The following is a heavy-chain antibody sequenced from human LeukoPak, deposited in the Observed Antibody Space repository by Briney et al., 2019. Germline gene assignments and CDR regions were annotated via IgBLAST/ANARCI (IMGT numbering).Heavy chain of an antibody. V-gene: IGHV3-30*03. D-gene: IGHD3-10*01. CDR3: ARSSRSGFWFAGADY. CDR2: ISDDGNHQ. Sequence: GGSLRLSCAASGFTFSNYGMHWVRQAPGKGLEWVAAISDDGNHQYYADSVRGRFTSSRDNSKNTLYLRMNSLRPEDTAVYYCARSSRSGFWFAGADYWGQGTLVTVSS. J-gene: IGHJ4*02. CDR1: GFTFSNYG.